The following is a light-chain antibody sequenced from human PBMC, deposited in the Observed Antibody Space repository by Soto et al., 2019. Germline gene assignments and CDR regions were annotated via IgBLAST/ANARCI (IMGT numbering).Light chain of an antibody. CDR1: QSVLYSSNNKNY. CDR3: QQYYRPWT. V-gene: IGKV4-1*01. J-gene: IGKJ1*01. CDR2: WAS. Sequence: DIVMTQSPDSLAVSLGERATINCKSSQSVLYSSNNKNYLAWYQQKPGQPPKLLIYWASTRESGVPDRFSGNGSGTDFTLTISSLQAEDVAVYYCQQYYRPWTFGQGTKVAIK.